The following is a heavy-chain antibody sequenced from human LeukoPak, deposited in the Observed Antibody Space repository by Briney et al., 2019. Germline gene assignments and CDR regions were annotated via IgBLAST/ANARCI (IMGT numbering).Heavy chain of an antibody. Sequence: GGSLRLSCIASGFTFSRYSMHWVRQAPGMGLDWVAVISHDGTTKHYAGSVEGRFTISRDNSRNTLHLQMNSLRAEDTAVYYCARAPYYETTGPLWGQGTLVTVSS. CDR2: ISHDGTTK. D-gene: IGHD3-22*01. J-gene: IGHJ4*02. CDR3: ARAPYYETTGPL. V-gene: IGHV3-30-3*01. CDR1: GFTFSRYS.